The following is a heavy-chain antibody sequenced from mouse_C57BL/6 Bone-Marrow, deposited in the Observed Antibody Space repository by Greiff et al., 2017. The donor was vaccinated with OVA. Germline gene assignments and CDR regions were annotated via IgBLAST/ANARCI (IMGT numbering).Heavy chain of an antibody. CDR2: INPSSGYT. D-gene: IGHD2-1*01. V-gene: IGHV1-4*01. J-gene: IGHJ4*01. Sequence: VQLQQSGAELARPGASVKMSCKASGYTFTSYTMHWVKQRPGQGLEWIGYINPSSGYTKYNQKFKDKATLTADKSSSTAYMQLSSLTSEDSAVYYCVRRSYGKDAMDYWGQGTSVTVSS. CDR1: GYTFTSYT. CDR3: VRRSYGKDAMDY.